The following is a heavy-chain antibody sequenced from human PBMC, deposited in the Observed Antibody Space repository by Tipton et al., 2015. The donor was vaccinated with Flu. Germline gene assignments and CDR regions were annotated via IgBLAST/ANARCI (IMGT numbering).Heavy chain of an antibody. V-gene: IGHV1-2*06. CDR1: GYTFTGNY. J-gene: IGHJ4*02. CDR3: ARVASGYNFFDF. CDR2: INPDSGGT. D-gene: IGHD5-24*01. Sequence: QVQLVQSGAEVKKPGASVKVSCKASGYTFTGNYMHWVRQAPGQGLEWMGRINPDSGGTDNAQKFQGRITMTRDTSINTAYMELSRLRSDDTAVYYCARVASGYNFFDFWGQGTQVTVSS.